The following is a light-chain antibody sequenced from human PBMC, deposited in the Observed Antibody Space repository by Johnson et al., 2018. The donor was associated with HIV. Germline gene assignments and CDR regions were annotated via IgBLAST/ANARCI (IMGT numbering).Light chain of an antibody. Sequence: QPVLTQPPSVSAAPGQRVTFSCSGSNSNSGRHSVSWYQQLPGTAPKLLIYGNDKRPSGIPDRFSASKSGTSATLGITGLQTGDEADYYCGTWDSNLSSEVVGAGTKVTVL. CDR1: NSNSGRHS. J-gene: IGLJ1*01. CDR2: GND. V-gene: IGLV1-51*02. CDR3: GTWDSNLSSEV.